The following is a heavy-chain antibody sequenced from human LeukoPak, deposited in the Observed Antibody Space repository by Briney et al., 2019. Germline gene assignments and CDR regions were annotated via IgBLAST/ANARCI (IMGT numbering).Heavy chain of an antibody. V-gene: IGHV3-74*01. J-gene: IGHJ3*02. CDR1: GFTFSTYW. D-gene: IGHD3-22*01. CDR2: INSDGSST. CDR3: AGNSSAYYGGDDAFDI. Sequence: GGSLRLSCAASGFTFSTYWMHWVRQAPGKGLVWVSRINSDGSSTNYADSVKGRFTISRDNAKNTLYLQMNSLRAEDTAVYYCAGNSSAYYGGDDAFDIWGQGTMVTVSP.